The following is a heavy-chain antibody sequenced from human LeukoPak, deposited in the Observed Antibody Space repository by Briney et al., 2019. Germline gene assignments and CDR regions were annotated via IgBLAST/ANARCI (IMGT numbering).Heavy chain of an antibody. CDR1: GGTFSSYA. CDR2: IIPILGIA. V-gene: IGHV1-69*04. CDR3: ARDRDGYKYYFDY. J-gene: IGHJ4*02. D-gene: IGHD5-24*01. Sequence: SVKVSCKASGGTFSSYAISWVRQSPGQGLEWMGRIIPILGIANYAQKFQGRVTITADKSTSTAYMELSSLRSEDTAVYYCARDRDGYKYYFDYWGQGTLVTVSS.